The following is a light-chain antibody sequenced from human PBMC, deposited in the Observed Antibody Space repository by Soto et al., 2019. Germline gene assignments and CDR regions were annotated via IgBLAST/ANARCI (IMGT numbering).Light chain of an antibody. CDR1: QSVSSY. V-gene: IGKV3-11*01. Sequence: EIVLTQSPATLSLSPGERATLSCRASQSVSSYLAWYQQKPGQAPRLLIYDASNRATGIPARFSGSGSGTDFTLTISSLEPEDFAVYYCQQRINWLITFGQGTRLYSK. J-gene: IGKJ5*01. CDR3: QQRINWLIT. CDR2: DAS.